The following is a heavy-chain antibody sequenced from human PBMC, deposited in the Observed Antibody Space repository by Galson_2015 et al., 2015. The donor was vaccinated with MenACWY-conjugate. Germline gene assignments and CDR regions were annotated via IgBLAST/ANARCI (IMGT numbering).Heavy chain of an antibody. CDR3: LRPGFNYYDMDV. J-gene: IGHJ6*02. Sequence: QSGAEVKKPGESLRISCKGSGYRFTSYWINWVRQMPGRGLESMGRIDPSDSHTYYTPSFQGHVSISVDKSTSSAYLQWSSLKASDSAIYYCLRPGFNYYDMDVWGQGTTVTVSS. V-gene: IGHV5-10-1*01. CDR2: IDPSDSHT. CDR1: GYRFTSYW.